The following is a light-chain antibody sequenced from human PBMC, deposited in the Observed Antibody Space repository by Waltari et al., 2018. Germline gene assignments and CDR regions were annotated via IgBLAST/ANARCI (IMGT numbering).Light chain of an antibody. Sequence: QLVLTQSPSASASLGASVKLTCPLSSGHSPNLIAWHQQQPEKGPRYLMKVNSDGSHSKGDQIPDRFSGSSSGAEHYLTISSLQSEDEADYYCQTGGHGTWVFGGGTKLTVL. CDR3: QTGGHGTWV. V-gene: IGLV4-69*01. J-gene: IGLJ3*02. CDR1: SGHSPNL. CDR2: VNSDGSH.